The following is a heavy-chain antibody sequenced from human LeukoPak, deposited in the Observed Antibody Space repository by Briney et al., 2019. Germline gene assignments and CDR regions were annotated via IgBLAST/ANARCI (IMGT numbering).Heavy chain of an antibody. D-gene: IGHD2-2*01. CDR1: GGSISSYY. J-gene: IGHJ4*02. CDR2: INHSGST. Sequence: PSETLSLTCTVSGGSISSYYWSWIRQPPGKGLEWIGEINHSGSTNYNPSLKSRVTISVDTSKNQFSLKLSSVTAADTAVYYCASDCSSTSCYFYWGQGTLVTVSS. V-gene: IGHV4-34*01. CDR3: ASDCSSTSCYFY.